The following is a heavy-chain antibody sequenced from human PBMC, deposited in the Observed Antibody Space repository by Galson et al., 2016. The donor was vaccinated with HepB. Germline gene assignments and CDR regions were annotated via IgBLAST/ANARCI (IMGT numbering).Heavy chain of an antibody. V-gene: IGHV4-34*01. CDR1: GGSFSAYY. CDR3: ARGVPSTIVRYGLDV. J-gene: IGHJ6*02. Sequence: ETLSLTCAVYGGSFSAYYWSWTRPAPGKGLEWVGEINHGGATNYTPSLKNRVTIAIDTTKNQFSLTLSSVTAADAAVYYCARGVPSTIVRYGLDVCGQGTTVTVSS. CDR2: INHGGAT. D-gene: IGHD3-10*01.